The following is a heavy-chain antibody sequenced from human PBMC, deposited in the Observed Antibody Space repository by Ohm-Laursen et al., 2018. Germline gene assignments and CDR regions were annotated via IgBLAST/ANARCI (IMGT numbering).Heavy chain of an antibody. D-gene: IGHD3-16*01. CDR2: ISGNGGIT. J-gene: IGHJ4*02. Sequence: LRLSCAASGFTFDDYAMHWVRQAPGKGLEWVSTISGNGGITYYADSVKGRFTISRDNSKNTLFLQMNSLRAEDTAVYYCAKDGRLGAYWGQGTLVTVSS. V-gene: IGHV3-23*01. CDR1: GFTFDDYA. CDR3: AKDGRLGAY.